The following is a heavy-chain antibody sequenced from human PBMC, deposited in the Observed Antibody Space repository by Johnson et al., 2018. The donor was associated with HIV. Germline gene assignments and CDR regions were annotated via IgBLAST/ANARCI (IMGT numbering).Heavy chain of an antibody. CDR1: GFIFSSYG. V-gene: IGHV3-30*03. Sequence: QMQLVESGGGVVQPGRSLRLSCAASGFIFSSYGIHWVRQAPGKGLQWVGIISSDGSIKYYADSVKGRFTISRDNSKNTLYMQMNSLRVEDTAVYYCAILLGQLGGVFDIWGQGTMVTVSS. J-gene: IGHJ3*02. CDR3: AILLGQLGGVFDI. D-gene: IGHD3-16*01. CDR2: ISSDGSIK.